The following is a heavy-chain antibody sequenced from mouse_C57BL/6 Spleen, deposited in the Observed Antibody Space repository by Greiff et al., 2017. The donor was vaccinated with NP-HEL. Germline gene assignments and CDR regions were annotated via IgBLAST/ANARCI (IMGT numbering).Heavy chain of an antibody. CDR3: TPIYSSYYFDY. J-gene: IGHJ2*01. Sequence: QVQLQQSGAELVRPGASVTLSCKASGYTFTDYEMHWVKQTPVHGLEWIGAIDPETGGTAYNQKFKGKAILTADKSSSTAYMELRSLTSEDSAVYYCTPIYSSYYFDYRGQGTTLTVSS. CDR2: IDPETGGT. CDR1: GYTFTDYE. V-gene: IGHV1-15*01. D-gene: IGHD2-1*01.